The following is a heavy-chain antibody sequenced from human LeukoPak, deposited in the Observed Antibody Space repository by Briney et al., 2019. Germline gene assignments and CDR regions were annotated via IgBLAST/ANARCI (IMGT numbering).Heavy chain of an antibody. J-gene: IGHJ4*02. CDR3: AKDLLIAARRPYYFDY. CDR1: GFTFSSYA. V-gene: IGHV3-23*01. D-gene: IGHD6-6*01. CDR2: ISGSGGST. Sequence: GGSLRLSCAASGFTFSSYAMSWVRQAPGKGLEWVSAISGSGGSTYYADSVKGRFTISRDNSKNTLYLQMNSLRAEDTAVYYCAKDLLIAARRPYYFDYWGQGTLVTVSS.